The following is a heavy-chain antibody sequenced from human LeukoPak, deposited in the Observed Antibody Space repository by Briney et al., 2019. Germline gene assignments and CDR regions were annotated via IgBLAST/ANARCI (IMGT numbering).Heavy chain of an antibody. CDR3: ARAPGIAAAGTHFDF. V-gene: IGHV4-39*07. D-gene: IGHD6-13*01. J-gene: IGHJ4*02. CDR2: ISSSGSA. Sequence: SETLSLTCAVSGGSIGSSPYFWGWIRQPPGKGLEWIGSISSSGSAYYNPSLKSRVTISVDTSKNQFSLKLSSMTAGDTAVYYCARAPGIAAAGTHFDFWGQGTLVTVSS. CDR1: GGSIGSSPYF.